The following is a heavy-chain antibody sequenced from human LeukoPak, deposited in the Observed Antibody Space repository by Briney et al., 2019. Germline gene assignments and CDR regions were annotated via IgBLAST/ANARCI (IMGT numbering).Heavy chain of an antibody. CDR1: GFTFRSYG. CDR2: MSGTGGTT. D-gene: IGHD1-26*01. J-gene: IGHJ4*02. Sequence: GGSLRLSCAASGFTFRSYGMSWVRQAPGKGLEWVSTMSGTGGTTYSADSAKGRFTISRDNFKSTLYLQMNSLRADDTAIYYCARDKIVGPTTLDYWGQGTLVTVSS. CDR3: ARDKIVGPTTLDY. V-gene: IGHV3-23*01.